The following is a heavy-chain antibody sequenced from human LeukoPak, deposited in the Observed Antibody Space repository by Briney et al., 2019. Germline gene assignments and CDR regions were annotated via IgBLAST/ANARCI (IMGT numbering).Heavy chain of an antibody. J-gene: IGHJ4*02. V-gene: IGHV4-38-2*01. CDR2: LHHSGTT. CDR3: ARLSLTPGVDY. CDR1: GYSINSAFY. D-gene: IGHD4-17*01. Sequence: SETLSLTCAVSGYSINSAFYWGWIRQPPGKGLEWIGSLHHSGTTNYNPSLKSRVTISLDTSKNHFSLKLSSVTAADTAVYFCARLSLTPGVDYWGQGTLVTVSS.